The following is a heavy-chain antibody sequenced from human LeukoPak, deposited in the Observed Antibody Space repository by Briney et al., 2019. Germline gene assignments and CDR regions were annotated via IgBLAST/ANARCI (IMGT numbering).Heavy chain of an antibody. CDR3: ARGGLLWFGECYFDY. CDR1: GYTFTGYY. V-gene: IGHV1-2*02. J-gene: IGHJ4*02. D-gene: IGHD3-10*01. Sequence: ASVKVSCKASGYTFTGYYMHWVRQAPGQGLEWMGWINPNSGGTNYAQKFQGRVTMTRDTSISTAYMELSRLRSDDTAVYYCARGGLLWFGECYFDYWGQRTLVTVSS. CDR2: INPNSGGT.